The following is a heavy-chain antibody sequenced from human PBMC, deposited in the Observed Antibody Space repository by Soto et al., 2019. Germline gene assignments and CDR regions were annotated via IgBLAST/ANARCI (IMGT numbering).Heavy chain of an antibody. CDR1: GYSFTSYW. J-gene: IGHJ4*02. CDR2: IDPSDSYT. D-gene: IGHD5-12*01. CDR3: ARQSVATIISGDY. V-gene: IGHV5-10-1*01. Sequence: GESLKISCNGSGYSFTSYWISWVRQMPGKGLEWMGRIDPSDSYTNYSPSFQGHVTISADKSISTAYLQWGSLKASDTAMYYCARQSVATIISGDYWGQGTLVTVSS.